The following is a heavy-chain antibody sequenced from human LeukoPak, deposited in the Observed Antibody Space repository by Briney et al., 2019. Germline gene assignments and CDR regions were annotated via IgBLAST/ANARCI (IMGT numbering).Heavy chain of an antibody. CDR1: GYTFTSYY. D-gene: IGHD3-22*01. J-gene: IGHJ4*02. Sequence: ASVKVSCKASGYTFTSYYMHWVRQAPGQGLEWMGIINPSGGSTSYAQKFQGRVTMTRDTSTSTVYMELSSLRSEDTAVYYCARDYYGSSGYYFGAAFDYWGQGTLVTVSS. CDR3: ARDYYGSSGYYFGAAFDY. V-gene: IGHV1-46*01. CDR2: INPSGGST.